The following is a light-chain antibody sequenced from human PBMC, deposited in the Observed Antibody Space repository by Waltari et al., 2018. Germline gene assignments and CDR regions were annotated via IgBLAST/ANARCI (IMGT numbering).Light chain of an antibody. CDR3: QQYNRFSP. J-gene: IGKJ1*01. Sequence: DTQLSQFPSTLAASVGARVTITCRARAAINKWLAWYQQKPGKAPKVLIYYASTLQSGVPSRFSGSGSGTEFTLTIDSLQPDDFATYYCQQYNRFSPFGQGTNVEVK. CDR1: AAINKW. V-gene: IGKV1-5*01. CDR2: YAS.